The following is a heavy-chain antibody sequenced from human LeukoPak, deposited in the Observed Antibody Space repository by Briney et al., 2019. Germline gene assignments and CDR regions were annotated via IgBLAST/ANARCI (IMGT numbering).Heavy chain of an antibody. CDR3: ARRTVTTFGYFDL. J-gene: IGHJ2*01. CDR1: GASISSSNYY. CDR2: INHSGST. Sequence: SETLSLTCTVSGASISSSNYYWGWIRQPPGKGLEWIGEINHSGSTNYNPSLKSRVTISVDTSKNQFPLKLTSVTAADTAVYYCARRTVTTFGYFDLWGRGTLVTVSS. V-gene: IGHV4-39*06. D-gene: IGHD4-17*01.